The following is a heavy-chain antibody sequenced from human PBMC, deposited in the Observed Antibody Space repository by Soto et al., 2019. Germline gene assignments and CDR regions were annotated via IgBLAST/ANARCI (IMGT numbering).Heavy chain of an antibody. CDR3: ARTPPDTAMGHYYYYGMDV. Sequence: QVQLVESGGGLVKPGGSLRLSCAASGFTFSDYYMSWIRQAPGKGLEWVSYISSSGSTIYYADSVKGRFTISRDNAKNSMYLQINSMRAEDTAVYYCARTPPDTAMGHYYYYGMDVWGQGTTVTVSS. D-gene: IGHD5-18*01. J-gene: IGHJ6*02. CDR1: GFTFSDYY. V-gene: IGHV3-11*01. CDR2: ISSSGSTI.